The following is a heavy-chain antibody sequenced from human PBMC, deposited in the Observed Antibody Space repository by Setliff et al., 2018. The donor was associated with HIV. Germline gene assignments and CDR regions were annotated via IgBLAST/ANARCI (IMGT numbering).Heavy chain of an antibody. CDR2: IGAFNGNT. J-gene: IGHJ3*02. V-gene: IGHV1-18*01. CDR3: ARSVWAVVVPTDPAVDAFAI. CDR1: GYTFTDFG. Sequence: ASVKVSCKASGYTFTDFGITWVRQAPGQGLEWMGWIGAFNGNTHYPQNLQGRVTITADKSTSTVYLDLRSLTSEDTAMYYCARSVWAVVVPTDPAVDAFAIWGQGTMVTVSS. D-gene: IGHD2-2*01.